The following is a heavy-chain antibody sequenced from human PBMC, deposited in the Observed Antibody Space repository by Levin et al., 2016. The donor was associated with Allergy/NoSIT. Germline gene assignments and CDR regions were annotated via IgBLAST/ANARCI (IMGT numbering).Heavy chain of an antibody. V-gene: IGHV3-64*01. D-gene: IGHD2-21*02. Sequence: WIRQPPGKGLEYVSAISSNGGSTYYANSVKGRFTISRDNSKNTLYLQMGSLRAEDMAVYYCARGTVCGGDCFPRRGYFQDWGQGTLVTVSS. CDR3: ARGTVCGGDCFPRRGYFQD. CDR2: ISSNGGST. J-gene: IGHJ1*01.